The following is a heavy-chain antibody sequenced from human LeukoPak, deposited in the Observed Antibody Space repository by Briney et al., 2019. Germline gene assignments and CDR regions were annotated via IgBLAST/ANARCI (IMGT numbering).Heavy chain of an antibody. CDR2: ISSSSSYI. CDR3: ARDEVPSYYDSSGYYYY. D-gene: IGHD3-22*01. CDR1: GFTFSSYS. J-gene: IGHJ4*02. Sequence: GGSLRLSCAASGFTFSSYSMNWVRQAPGKGLEWVSSISSSSSYIYYGDSVKGRFTISRDNARNSLYLQMNSLRAEDTAVYYCARDEVPSYYDSSGYYYYWGQGTLVTVPS. V-gene: IGHV3-21*01.